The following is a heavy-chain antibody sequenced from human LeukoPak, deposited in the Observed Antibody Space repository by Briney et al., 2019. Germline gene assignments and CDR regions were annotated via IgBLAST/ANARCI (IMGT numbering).Heavy chain of an antibody. J-gene: IGHJ4*02. CDR2: LAYDGTNE. Sequence: LSLTCTVSGGSISSSSYYWGWIRQPPGKGLEWVALLAYDGTNELYTDSVKGRFTISRDNSKNTVYLQMNSLRLDDTAVYYCARGGPLGDTNRFDFWGQGTLVTVSS. CDR1: GGSISSSS. V-gene: IGHV3-30*03. CDR3: ARGGPLGDTNRFDF. D-gene: IGHD1-14*01.